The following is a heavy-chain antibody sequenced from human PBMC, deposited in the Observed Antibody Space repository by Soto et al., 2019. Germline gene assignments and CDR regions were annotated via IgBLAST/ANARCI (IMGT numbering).Heavy chain of an antibody. D-gene: IGHD1-26*01. CDR2: IYYSGST. V-gene: IGHV4-31*03. CDR1: GGSISSGGYY. CDR3: ARESRVGATAKIDY. J-gene: IGHJ4*02. Sequence: SETLSLTCTVSGGSISSGGYYWSWIRQHPGEGLEWIGYIYYSGSTYYNPSLKSRVTISVDTSKNQFSLKLSSVTAADTAVYYCARESRVGATAKIDYWGQGTLVTVSS.